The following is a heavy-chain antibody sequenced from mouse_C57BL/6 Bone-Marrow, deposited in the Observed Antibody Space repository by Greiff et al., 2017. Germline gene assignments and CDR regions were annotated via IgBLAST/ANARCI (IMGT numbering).Heavy chain of an antibody. V-gene: IGHV1-55*01. Sequence: QVQLQQPGAELVKPGASVKMSCKASGYTFTSYWITWVKQRPGQGLEWIGDIYPGSGSTNYNEKFKSKATLTVDTSSSTAYMQLSSLTSEDSAVYYCARRDYGSSSPRYFDVWGTGTTVTVSS. CDR3: ARRDYGSSSPRYFDV. CDR2: IYPGSGST. D-gene: IGHD1-1*01. J-gene: IGHJ1*03. CDR1: GYTFTSYW.